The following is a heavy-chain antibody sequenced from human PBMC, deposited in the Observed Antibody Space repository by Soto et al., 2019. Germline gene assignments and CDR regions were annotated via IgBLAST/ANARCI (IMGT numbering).Heavy chain of an antibody. CDR2: INAGNGNT. CDR1: GYTFTSYA. J-gene: IGHJ5*02. CDR3: ARVSTVLRHNWFDP. Sequence: ASVKVSCKASGYTFTSYAMHWVRQAPGQRLEWMGWINAGNGNTKYSQKFQGRVTITRDTSTSTVYMELSSLRSEDTAVYYCARVSTVLRHNWFDPWGQGTLVTAPQ. D-gene: IGHD4-17*01. V-gene: IGHV1-3*01.